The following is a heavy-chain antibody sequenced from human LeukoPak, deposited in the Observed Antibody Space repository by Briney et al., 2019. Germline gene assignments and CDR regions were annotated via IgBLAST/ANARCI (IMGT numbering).Heavy chain of an antibody. Sequence: SETLSLTCTVSGGSISSYYWSWIRQPPGKGLEWIGYIYYSGSTYYNPSLKSRVTISVDTSKNQFSLKLSSVTAADTAVYYCARAAGGTGDYYYYGMDVWGQGTTVTVSS. J-gene: IGHJ6*02. CDR3: ARAAGGTGDYYYYGMDV. CDR2: IYYSGST. CDR1: GGSISSYY. D-gene: IGHD1-26*01. V-gene: IGHV4-59*08.